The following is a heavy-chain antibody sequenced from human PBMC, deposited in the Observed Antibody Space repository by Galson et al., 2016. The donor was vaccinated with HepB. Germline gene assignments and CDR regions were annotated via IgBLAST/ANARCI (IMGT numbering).Heavy chain of an antibody. CDR3: ARDLSLGSGHAGY. CDR1: GFTFSSYG. CDR2: IWYDGNGQ. Sequence: SLRVSCAASGFTFSSYGMHWVRQAPGKGLEWVAVIWYDGNGQYYADSVKGRFTISRDNSKNMLYLQMNSLRAGDTAVYYCARDLSLGSGHAGYWGQGTLVTVSS. D-gene: IGHD3-10*01. V-gene: IGHV3-33*01. J-gene: IGHJ4*02.